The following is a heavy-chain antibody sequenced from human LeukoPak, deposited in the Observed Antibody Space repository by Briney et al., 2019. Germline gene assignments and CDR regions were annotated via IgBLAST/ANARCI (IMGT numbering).Heavy chain of an antibody. J-gene: IGHJ6*03. Sequence: GGSLRLSCAASGFTFSSYSMNWVRQAPGKGLEWVSYISSSSSTIYYADSVKGRFTISRDNAKNSLYLQMNSLRVEDTAVYYCARDPSSWYYYYMDVWGKGTTVTVSS. CDR2: ISSSSSTI. D-gene: IGHD6-13*01. V-gene: IGHV3-48*01. CDR1: GFTFSSYS. CDR3: ARDPSSWYYYYMDV.